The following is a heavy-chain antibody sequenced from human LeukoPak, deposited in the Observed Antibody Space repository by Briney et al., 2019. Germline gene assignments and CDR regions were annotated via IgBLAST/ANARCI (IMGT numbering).Heavy chain of an antibody. CDR2: VNTDGSDI. Sequence: GGSLRLSCAASGFTFSSYWMHWVRQAPAKGLVWVSRVNTDGSDISYADSVKGRFTISRDNAKNTLYLQMNSLRAEDTAVYFCARGPIVGATTVFPLHYWGQGTLVTVSS. D-gene: IGHD1-26*01. V-gene: IGHV3-74*01. CDR3: ARGPIVGATTVFPLHY. CDR1: GFTFSSYW. J-gene: IGHJ4*02.